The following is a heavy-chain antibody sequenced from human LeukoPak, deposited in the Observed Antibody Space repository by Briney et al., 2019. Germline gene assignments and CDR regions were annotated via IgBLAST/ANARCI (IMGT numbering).Heavy chain of an antibody. J-gene: IGHJ4*02. D-gene: IGHD5-18*01. V-gene: IGHV3-7*01. CDR3: ARGRGYSYGVFFDY. Sequence: GGSLRLSCAASGFNFGNFWMSWVRQAPGRGLQWVASMKGDGSHIYYVDSVKGRFTISRDNAKSSLYLQMNSLRAEDTAVYYCARGRGYSYGVFFDYWGQGTLVTVSS. CDR2: MKGDGSHI. CDR1: GFNFGNFW.